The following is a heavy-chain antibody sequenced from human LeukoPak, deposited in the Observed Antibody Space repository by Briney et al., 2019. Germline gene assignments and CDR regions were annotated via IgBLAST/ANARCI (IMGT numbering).Heavy chain of an antibody. V-gene: IGHV3-21*01. CDR3: ARSPVAGKDY. Sequence: GGPLRSSGAAPGSPLSGNTMTWAGRAPGRGLEWVSSISSSSSSIYYADSVKGRFTISRDNAKNSLYLQMNSLRAEDTAVYYCARSPVAGKDYWGQGTLVTVSS. J-gene: IGHJ4*02. CDR2: ISSSSSSI. CDR1: GSPLSGNT. D-gene: IGHD6-19*01.